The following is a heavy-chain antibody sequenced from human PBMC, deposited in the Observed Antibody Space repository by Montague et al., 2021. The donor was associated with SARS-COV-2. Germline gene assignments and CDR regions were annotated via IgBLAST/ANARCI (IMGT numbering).Heavy chain of an antibody. CDR2: IYDGGAV. CDR1: GGSITGYY. V-gene: IGHV4-59*01. J-gene: IGHJ3*02. Sequence: TPSLTFPVSGGSITGYYWSWLRRSPGKGLEWIAYIYDGGAVNYNPSLGSRVTISTDTSKNQLSLKVNSVTAADTAVYYCVRDHPYGGPRGAYDIWGQGTVVTVSS. CDR3: VRDHPYGGPRGAYDI. D-gene: IGHD4-23*01.